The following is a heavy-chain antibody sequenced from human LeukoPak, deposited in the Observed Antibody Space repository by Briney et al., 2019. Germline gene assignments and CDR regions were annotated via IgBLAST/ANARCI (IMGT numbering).Heavy chain of an antibody. J-gene: IGHJ4*02. CDR3: ARGHYDTSGYCFYYFDY. CDR2: IKSKTDGGTT. CDR1: GFTFSNAW. Sequence: PGGSLRLTCAASGFTFSNAWMSWVRQAPGKGLEWVGRIKSKTDGGTTDYAAPVKGRFTISRDDSKNTLYLQMNSLRAEDTAVYYCARGHYDTSGYCFYYFDYWGQGTLVTVSS. V-gene: IGHV3-15*01. D-gene: IGHD3-22*01.